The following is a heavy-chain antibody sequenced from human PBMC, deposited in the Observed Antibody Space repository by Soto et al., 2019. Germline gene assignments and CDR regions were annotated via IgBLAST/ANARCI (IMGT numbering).Heavy chain of an antibody. D-gene: IGHD6-19*01. CDR1: GVSISSGGYY. Sequence: PSETLSLTSTVSGVSISSGGYYWSWIRQHPGKGLEWIGYIYYSGSTYYNPSLKSRVTISVDTSKNQFSLKLSSVTAADTAVYYCARDSNRAVAGTGAFDIWGQGTMVTVSS. CDR3: ARDSNRAVAGTGAFDI. CDR2: IYYSGST. J-gene: IGHJ3*02. V-gene: IGHV4-31*03.